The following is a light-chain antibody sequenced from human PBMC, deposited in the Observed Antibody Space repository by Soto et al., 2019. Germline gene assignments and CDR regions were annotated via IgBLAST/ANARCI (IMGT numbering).Light chain of an antibody. CDR1: QSVSSN. V-gene: IGKV3-15*01. J-gene: IGKJ4*01. CDR2: GAS. CDR3: QQRDSWPLT. Sequence: EIVMTPSPATLSVSPGERATLSCRASQSVSSNLAWYQQKPGQAPRLLIYGASTRATGIPARFSGSGSGTEFTLTIRSLEPEDFAIYYCQQRDSWPLTFGGGTKVDI.